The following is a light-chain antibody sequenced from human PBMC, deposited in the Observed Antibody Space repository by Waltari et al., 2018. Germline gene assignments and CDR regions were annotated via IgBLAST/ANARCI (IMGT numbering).Light chain of an antibody. CDR3: QAWDNSAAV. CDR2: QDN. Sequence: SYELTQPPSLSVSPGPPAPTACPGDKLAEKYACWYQQKSGQSPVLVLFQDNKRPSGIPERFSGSNSGNTATLTISGIQAMDEADYFCQAWDNSAAVFGGGTRLTVL. CDR1: KLAEKY. V-gene: IGLV3-1*01. J-gene: IGLJ3*02.